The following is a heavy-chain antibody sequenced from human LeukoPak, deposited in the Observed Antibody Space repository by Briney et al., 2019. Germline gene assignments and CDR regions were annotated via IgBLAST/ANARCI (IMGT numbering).Heavy chain of an antibody. CDR3: ARFVPLAYGSGPSYNWFDP. J-gene: IGHJ5*02. V-gene: IGHV4-39*01. Sequence: SETLSLTCTVSGGSISSSSYYWGWIRQPPGKGLEWIGSIYYSGRTYYNPSLKSRVTISVDTSKNQFSLKLSSVTAADTAVYYCARFVPLAYGSGPSYNWFDPWGQGTLVTVSS. CDR2: IYYSGRT. D-gene: IGHD3-10*01. CDR1: GGSISSSSYY.